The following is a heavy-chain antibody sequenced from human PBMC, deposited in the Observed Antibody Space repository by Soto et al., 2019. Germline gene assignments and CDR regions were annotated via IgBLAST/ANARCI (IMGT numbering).Heavy chain of an antibody. CDR2: IYSGGST. V-gene: IGHV3-66*01. Sequence: GGSLRLSCAASGFTVSSNYMSWVRQAPGKGLEWVSVIYSGGSTYYADSVKGRFTISRDNSKNTLYLQMNSLRAEDTAVYYCARVGSSWYHESDYWGQGTLVTVSS. CDR3: ARVGSSWYHESDY. J-gene: IGHJ4*02. CDR1: GFTVSSNY. D-gene: IGHD6-13*01.